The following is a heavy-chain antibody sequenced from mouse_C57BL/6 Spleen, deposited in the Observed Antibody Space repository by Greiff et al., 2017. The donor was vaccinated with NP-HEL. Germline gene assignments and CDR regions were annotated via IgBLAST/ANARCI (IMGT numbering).Heavy chain of an antibody. Sequence: ESGPGLVKPSQSLSLTCSVTGYSITSGYYWNWIRQFPGNKLEWMGYISYDGSNNYNPSLKNRISITRDTSKNQFFLKLNSVTTEDTATYYCARGDSSGYLYFDYWGQGTTLTVSS. CDR1: GYSITSGYY. J-gene: IGHJ2*01. D-gene: IGHD3-2*02. V-gene: IGHV3-6*01. CDR2: ISYDGSN. CDR3: ARGDSSGYLYFDY.